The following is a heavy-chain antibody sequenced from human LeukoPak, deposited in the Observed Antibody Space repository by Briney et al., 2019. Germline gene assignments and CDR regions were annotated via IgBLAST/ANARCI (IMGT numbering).Heavy chain of an antibody. CDR3: ARGRYYDFWSGYYPAWWFDP. J-gene: IGHJ5*02. CDR1: GGTFSSYA. CDR2: IIPIFGTA. V-gene: IGHV1-69*13. Sequence: SVKVSCKASGGTFSSYAISWVRQAPGQGLEWMGGIIPIFGTANYAQKFQGRVTITADESTSTAYMELRSLRSDDTAVYYCARGRYYDFWSGYYPAWWFDPWGQGTLVTVSS. D-gene: IGHD3-3*01.